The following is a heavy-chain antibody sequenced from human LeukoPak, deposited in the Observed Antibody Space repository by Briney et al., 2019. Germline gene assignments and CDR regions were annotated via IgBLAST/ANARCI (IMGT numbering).Heavy chain of an antibody. D-gene: IGHD6-13*01. J-gene: IGHJ4*02. Sequence: GGSLRLSCAASGFTFSNAWMSWVRQAPGKGLEWVGRIKSKTDGGTTDYAAPVKGRFTISRDDSKNTLYLQMNSLKTEDTAVYYCTTRIAAAGKDTSPLDYWGQGTLVTVSS. V-gene: IGHV3-15*01. CDR3: TTRIAAAGKDTSPLDY. CDR1: GFTFSNAW. CDR2: IKSKTDGGTT.